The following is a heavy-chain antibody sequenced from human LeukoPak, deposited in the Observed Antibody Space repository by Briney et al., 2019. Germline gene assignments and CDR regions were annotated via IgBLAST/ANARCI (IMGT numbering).Heavy chain of an antibody. CDR1: GFSFSSYN. J-gene: IGHJ4*02. Sequence: GGSLRLSCAASGFSFSSYNMNWVRLTPGKGLEWVSSITSSSTYTFYADSVKGRFTISRDNAKNSLYLQMNSLRAEDTAVYYCARTTEGTAIPDYWGQGTLVTVSS. V-gene: IGHV3-21*01. D-gene: IGHD2-2*02. CDR3: ARTTEGTAIPDY. CDR2: ITSSSTYT.